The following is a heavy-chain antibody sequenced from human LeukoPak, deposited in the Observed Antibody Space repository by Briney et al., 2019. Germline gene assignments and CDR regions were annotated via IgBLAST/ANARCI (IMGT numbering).Heavy chain of an antibody. J-gene: IGHJ3*02. V-gene: IGHV3-30*18. CDR2: ISYDGGNI. Sequence: GGSLRLSCAASGFIFSSYGMHWVRQAPGKGLEWVAVISYDGGNISYTDSVKGRFTISRDNSKNTLYLQMNSLRAEDTAVYYCAKRGYCRGGTCFSHDAFDIWGPGTMVTVSS. CDR1: GFIFSSYG. CDR3: AKRGYCRGGTCFSHDAFDI. D-gene: IGHD2-15*01.